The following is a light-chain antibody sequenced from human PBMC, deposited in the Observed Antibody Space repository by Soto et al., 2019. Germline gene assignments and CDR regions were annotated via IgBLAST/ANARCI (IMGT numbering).Light chain of an antibody. Sequence: DIQRTQSPSTLSASVGDRVTITCRASQSISSWLAWYQQKPGKAPKLLIYDASSLESGVPSRFSGSGSGTEFTLTISSLQPDDFATYCCQQDNSSPLTFGGGTKVEIK. CDR3: QQDNSSPLT. CDR1: QSISSW. V-gene: IGKV1-5*01. J-gene: IGKJ4*01. CDR2: DAS.